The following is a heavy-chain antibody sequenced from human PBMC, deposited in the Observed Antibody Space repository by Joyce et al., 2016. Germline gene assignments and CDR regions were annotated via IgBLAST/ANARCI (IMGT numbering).Heavy chain of an antibody. CDR2: SKSKTDGGTT. CDR1: GFTFSNTC. CDR3: STNTVLGDAFDI. J-gene: IGHJ3*02. D-gene: IGHD4-17*01. Sequence: VLLVESGGGLVKPAGSLRLFCAASGFTFSNTCMTWVRQAAGKGLEWVGRSKSKTDGGTTDYAAPVKGRFTSSREDSKKTLYLQMHGLKTEDTAVYYCSTNTVLGDAFDIWGQGTMVSVSS. V-gene: IGHV3-15*01.